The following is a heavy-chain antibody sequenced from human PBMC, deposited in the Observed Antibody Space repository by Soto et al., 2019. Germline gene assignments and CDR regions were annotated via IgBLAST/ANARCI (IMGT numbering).Heavy chain of an antibody. CDR2: IYYSGST. CDR3: ARDRAGSYSGFDY. CDR1: GGSVSSGSYY. J-gene: IGHJ4*02. V-gene: IGHV4-61*01. D-gene: IGHD1-26*01. Sequence: PSETLSLTCTVSGGSVSSGSYYWSWIRQPPGKGLEWIGYIYYSGSTNYNPSLKSRVTISVDTSKNQFSLKLSSVTAADTAVYYCARDRAGSYSGFDYWGQGTLVTV.